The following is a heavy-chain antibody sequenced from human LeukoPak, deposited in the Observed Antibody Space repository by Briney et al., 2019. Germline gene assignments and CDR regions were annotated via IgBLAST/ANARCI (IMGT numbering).Heavy chain of an antibody. V-gene: IGHV1-18*01. Sequence: GAPVKVSCTASGYTFTSYGISWVRQAPGQGLEWMGWISAYNGNTNYAQKLQGRVTMTTDTSTSTAYMELRSLRSDDTAVYYCARVGVGAAAGTTISPPHLGRAVDYWGQGTLVTVSS. CDR2: ISAYNGNT. D-gene: IGHD6-13*01. CDR3: ARVGVGAAAGTTISPPHLGRAVDY. J-gene: IGHJ4*02. CDR1: GYTFTSYG.